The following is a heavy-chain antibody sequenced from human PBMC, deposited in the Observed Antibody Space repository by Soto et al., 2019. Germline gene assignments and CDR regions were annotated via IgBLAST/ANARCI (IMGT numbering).Heavy chain of an antibody. CDR2: ISKSTSAI. J-gene: IGHJ4*02. CDR1: GFTLSSFS. CDR3: ARGGTSTTYWGLFYN. Sequence: LRLSCAASGFTLSSFSMNWVRQAPGKGLEWIAYISKSTSAIYYADSVRGRFTISRDTAKNSLYLQMNSLRDDDTAVYYCARGGTSTTYWGLFYNWGQGTLVTVSS. V-gene: IGHV3-48*02. D-gene: IGHD7-27*01.